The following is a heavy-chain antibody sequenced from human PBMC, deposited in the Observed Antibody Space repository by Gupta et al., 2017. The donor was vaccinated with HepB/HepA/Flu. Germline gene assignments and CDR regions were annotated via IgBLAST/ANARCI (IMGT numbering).Heavy chain of an antibody. CDR1: GFTFSGST. D-gene: IGHD3-3*01. CDR3: ARELSWSGYDY. CDR2: IKEDESTR. J-gene: IGHJ4*02. V-gene: IGHV3-7*01. Sequence: EVHVVESGGGLVQPGGSLRLSCKAPGFTFSGSTMTWVRQAPGKGLEWVANIKEDESTRHYVDSVKGRFTISRDNAKNSVYLQMNSLRVEDTALYYCARELSWSGYDYWGQGTLVTVSS.